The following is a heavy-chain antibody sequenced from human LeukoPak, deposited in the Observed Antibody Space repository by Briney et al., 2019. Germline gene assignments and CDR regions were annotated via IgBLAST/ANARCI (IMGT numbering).Heavy chain of an antibody. Sequence: ASVKVSCKVSGYTLTELSMHWVRQAPGKGLEWMGGFDPEDGETIYAQKFQGRVTMTEDTSTDTAYMELSSLRSEDTAVYYCARESVVVPAAMWPLETYYYYGMDVWGQGTTVTVSS. D-gene: IGHD2-2*01. J-gene: IGHJ6*02. CDR1: GYTLTELS. CDR3: ARESVVVPAAMWPLETYYYYGMDV. CDR2: FDPEDGET. V-gene: IGHV1-24*01.